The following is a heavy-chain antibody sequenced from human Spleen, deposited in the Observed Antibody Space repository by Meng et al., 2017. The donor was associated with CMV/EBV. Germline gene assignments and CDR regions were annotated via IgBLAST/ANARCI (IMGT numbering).Heavy chain of an antibody. CDR1: GFTFSSYG. V-gene: IGHV3-30*02. CDR2: IRYDGSNK. J-gene: IGHJ6*02. CDR3: AKGPNGHMDV. Sequence: GESLKISCAASGFTFSSYGMHWVRQAPGKGLEWVAFIRYDGSNKYYADSVKGRFTISRDNSKNTLYLQMNSLRAEDTAVYYCAKGPNGHMDVWGQGTTVTVSS. D-gene: IGHD1-1*01.